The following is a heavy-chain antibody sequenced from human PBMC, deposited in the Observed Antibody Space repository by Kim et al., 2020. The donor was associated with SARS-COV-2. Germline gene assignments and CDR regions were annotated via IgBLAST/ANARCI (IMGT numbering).Heavy chain of an antibody. CDR2: VSGTLT. J-gene: IGHJ4*02. V-gene: IGHV3-23*01. Sequence: GRSLRLSCVASGFAINNYAMGWVRQAPGKGLEWVAVSGTLTEYADSVKGRLTISRDNSRNTVYLQMNSLRVDDTAIYFCAKAIGDNNYFDSWGQGTLVTVSS. CDR1: GFAINNYA. D-gene: IGHD2-21*01. CDR3: AKAIGDNNYFDS.